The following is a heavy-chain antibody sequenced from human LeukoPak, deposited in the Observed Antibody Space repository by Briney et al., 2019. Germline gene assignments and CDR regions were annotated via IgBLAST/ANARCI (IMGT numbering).Heavy chain of an antibody. CDR3: ARDRASIAARHYYMDV. Sequence: PSETLSLTCTVSGGSISSGGYYWSWIRQPPGKGLEWIGYIYHSGSTYYNPSLKSRVTISVDRSKNQFSLKLSSVTAADTAVYYCARDRASIAARHYYMDVWGKGTTVTVSS. J-gene: IGHJ6*03. V-gene: IGHV4-30-2*01. CDR1: GGSISSGGYY. CDR2: IYHSGST. D-gene: IGHD6-6*01.